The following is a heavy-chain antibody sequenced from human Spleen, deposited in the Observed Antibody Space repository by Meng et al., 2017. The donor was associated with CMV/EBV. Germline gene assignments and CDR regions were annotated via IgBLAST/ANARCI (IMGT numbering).Heavy chain of an antibody. D-gene: IGHD4-23*01. CDR2: ISGYNGNT. CDR3: ARVGYGGNFIDY. J-gene: IGHJ4*02. V-gene: IGHV1-18*01. Sequence: CKASSDTCSSYGISWVRQAHGQGREWRGWISGYNGNTNYAQKLQGRITMTTDTSTSTAYMEMRSLRSDDTAVYYCARVGYGGNFIDYWGQGTLVTVSS. CDR1: SDTCSSYG.